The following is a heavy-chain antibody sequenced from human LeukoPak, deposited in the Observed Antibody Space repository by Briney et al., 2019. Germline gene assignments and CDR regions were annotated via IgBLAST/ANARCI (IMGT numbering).Heavy chain of an antibody. J-gene: IGHJ4*02. D-gene: IGHD4-17*01. CDR3: AKELTTERTPGVDS. Sequence: GGSLRLSCTASGFTFSSYSRSWVRQGPGTGLEWVWAISGSGDTTFYADSVKGRFTLSRDNSKKTLYLQVNSPRAEDTAVYFCAKELTTERTPGVDSWGQGTLVTVSS. V-gene: IGHV3-23*01. CDR2: ISGSGDTT. CDR1: GFTFSSYS.